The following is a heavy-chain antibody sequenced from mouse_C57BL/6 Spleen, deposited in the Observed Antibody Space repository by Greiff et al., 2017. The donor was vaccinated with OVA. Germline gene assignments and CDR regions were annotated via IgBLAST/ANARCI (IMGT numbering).Heavy chain of an antibody. V-gene: IGHV5-9-1*02. Sequence: EVKLQESGEGLVKPGGSLKLSCAASGFTFSSYAMSWVRQTPEKRLEWVAYISSGGDYIYYADTVKGRFTISRDHARNTLYLQMSSLKSEDTAMYYCTRDPVNYDYGDYAMDYWGQGTSVTVSS. CDR2: ISSGGDYI. CDR3: TRDPVNYDYGDYAMDY. D-gene: IGHD2-4*01. CDR1: GFTFSSYA. J-gene: IGHJ4*01.